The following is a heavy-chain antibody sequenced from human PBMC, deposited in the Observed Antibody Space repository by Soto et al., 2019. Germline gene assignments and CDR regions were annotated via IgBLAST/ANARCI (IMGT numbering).Heavy chain of an antibody. V-gene: IGHV3-30-3*01. D-gene: IGHD5-18*01. Sequence: QVQLVESGGGVVQPGRSLRLSCAASGFTFSSYAMHWVRQAPGKGLEWVAVISYDGSNKYYADSVKGRFTISRDNSKNTLYLQMNSLRAEDTAVYYCARDFEVDTAMATPDFDYWGQGTLVTVSS. CDR1: GFTFSSYA. CDR2: ISYDGSNK. CDR3: ARDFEVDTAMATPDFDY. J-gene: IGHJ4*02.